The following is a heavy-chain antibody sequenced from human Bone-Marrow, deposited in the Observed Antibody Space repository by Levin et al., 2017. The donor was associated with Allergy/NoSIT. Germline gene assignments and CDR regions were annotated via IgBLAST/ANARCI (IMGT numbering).Heavy chain of an antibody. Sequence: PGGSLRLSCAASGFTFSSHSMNWVRQAPGKGLEWVSYISTTSSTIYYADSVKGRFTISRDNAKNSLSLQMNSLRDEDTAVYYCARDHITIFSLYFDYWGPGTLVTVSS. D-gene: IGHD3-9*01. V-gene: IGHV3-48*02. CDR2: ISTTSSTI. J-gene: IGHJ4*02. CDR1: GFTFSSHS. CDR3: ARDHITIFSLYFDY.